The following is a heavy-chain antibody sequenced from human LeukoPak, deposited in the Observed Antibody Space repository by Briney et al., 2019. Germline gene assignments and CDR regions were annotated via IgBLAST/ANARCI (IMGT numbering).Heavy chain of an antibody. D-gene: IGHD6-13*01. CDR3: ARPITGAGTDLGY. J-gene: IGHJ4*02. CDR1: GYTFTSFF. Sequence: GESLKISCKASGYTFTSFFIGWVRQMPGQGLEWMGIIYTGDSDTRYSPSFQGQVTISVDKSISTAYLQWRSLKASDTAIYYCARPITGAGTDLGYWGQGTLVTVSS. CDR2: IYTGDSDT. V-gene: IGHV5-51*01.